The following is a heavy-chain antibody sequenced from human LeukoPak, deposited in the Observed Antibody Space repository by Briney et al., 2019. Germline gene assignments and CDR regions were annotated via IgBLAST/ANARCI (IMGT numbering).Heavy chain of an antibody. D-gene: IGHD7-27*01. J-gene: IGHJ4*02. CDR3: AKAHLPRHEPGNFYFDY. CDR2: VSFDSNNI. V-gene: IGHV3-30*18. Sequence: PGGSLRLSCAASGFTFSTYGMHWVRQAPGKGLEWVAVVSFDSNNIYYADSAKGRFTISRDNSKNTLYLQMNSLRGEDTAVYYCAKAHLPRHEPGNFYFDYWGQGTLVTVSS. CDR1: GFTFSTYG.